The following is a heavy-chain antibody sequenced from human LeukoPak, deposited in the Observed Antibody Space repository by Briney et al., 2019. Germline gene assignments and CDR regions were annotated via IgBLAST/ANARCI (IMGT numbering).Heavy chain of an antibody. V-gene: IGHV3-21*01. Sequence: GGSLRLSCGASGFTFSSYCINWVRQAPGKGLVWVSSISSSSSYIYYADSVKGRFTISRDNARNSLYLQMNSLRAEDTAVYYCARKAYCSGGSCYSGGSPMVGGMDVWGRGTTVTVSS. CDR2: ISSSSSYI. CDR3: ARKAYCSGGSCYSGGSPMVGGMDV. D-gene: IGHD2-15*01. J-gene: IGHJ6*02. CDR1: GFTFSSYC.